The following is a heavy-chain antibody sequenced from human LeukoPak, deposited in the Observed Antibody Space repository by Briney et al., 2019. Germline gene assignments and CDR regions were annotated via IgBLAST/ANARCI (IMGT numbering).Heavy chain of an antibody. Sequence: SETLSLTCTVSGGSILSSSYYWGWIRQPPGKRLEWIGSIYYSGSTHYNPSLKSRVTISVDTSKNQFSLKLSSVTAADTAVYYCARGRGYSSSCSDYWGQGTLVTVSS. D-gene: IGHD6-13*01. CDR2: IYYSGST. J-gene: IGHJ4*02. V-gene: IGHV4-39*07. CDR3: ARGRGYSSSCSDY. CDR1: GGSILSSSYY.